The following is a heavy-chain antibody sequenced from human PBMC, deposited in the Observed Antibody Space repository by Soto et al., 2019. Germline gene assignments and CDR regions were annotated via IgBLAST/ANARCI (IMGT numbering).Heavy chain of an antibody. CDR3: ARVGKDYDFWSGYHPGDSYGMDV. V-gene: IGHV3-53*01. J-gene: IGHJ6*02. CDR1: GFTVSSNY. CDR2: IYSGGST. Sequence: HPGGSLRLSCAASGFTVSSNYMSWVRQAPGKGLEWVSVIYSGGSTYYADSVKGRFTISRDNSKNTLYLQMNSLRAEDTAVYYCARVGKDYDFWSGYHPGDSYGMDVWGQGTTVTVSS. D-gene: IGHD3-3*01.